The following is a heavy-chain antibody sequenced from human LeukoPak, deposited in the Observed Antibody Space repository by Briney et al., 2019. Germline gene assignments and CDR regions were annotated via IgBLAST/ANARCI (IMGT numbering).Heavy chain of an antibody. CDR1: GFTFSSYA. J-gene: IGHJ4*02. CDR3: ARDSSDDSSGYPDY. D-gene: IGHD3-22*01. Sequence: PGRSLRLACAASGFTFSSYAMHWVRQAPGKGLEWAAVISYDGSNKYYADSVKGRFTISRDNSKNTLYLQMNSLRAEDTAVYYCARDSSDDSSGYPDYWGQGTLVTVSS. V-gene: IGHV3-30-3*01. CDR2: ISYDGSNK.